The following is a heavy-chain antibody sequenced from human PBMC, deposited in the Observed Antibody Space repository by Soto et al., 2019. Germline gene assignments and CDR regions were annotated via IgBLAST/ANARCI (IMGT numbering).Heavy chain of an antibody. CDR2: IYWDDDK. CDR3: AQRSGSLSDDAFDI. Sequence: QITLKESGPPLVKPTQTLTLTCTFSGFSLSTSGVGVGWIRQPPGKALEWLALIYWDDDKRYSPSLKSRLTITKDTSKNQVVLTMTNMDPVDTATYYCAQRSGSLSDDAFDIWGQGTMVTVSS. D-gene: IGHD1-26*01. V-gene: IGHV2-5*02. J-gene: IGHJ3*02. CDR1: GFSLSTSGVG.